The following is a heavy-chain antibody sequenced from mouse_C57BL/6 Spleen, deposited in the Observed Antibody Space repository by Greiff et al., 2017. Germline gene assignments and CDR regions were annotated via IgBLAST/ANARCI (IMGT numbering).Heavy chain of an antibody. Sequence: QVQLQQPGTELVKPGASVKLSCKASGYTFTSYWMHWVKQRPGQGLEWIGNINPSNGGANYNEKFKSKATLTVDKSSSTAYMQLSSLTSEDSAVYYCARYDGYYKGDFDYWGQGTTLTVSS. CDR1: GYTFTSYW. V-gene: IGHV1-53*01. CDR3: ARYDGYYKGDFDY. J-gene: IGHJ2*01. D-gene: IGHD2-3*01. CDR2: INPSNGGA.